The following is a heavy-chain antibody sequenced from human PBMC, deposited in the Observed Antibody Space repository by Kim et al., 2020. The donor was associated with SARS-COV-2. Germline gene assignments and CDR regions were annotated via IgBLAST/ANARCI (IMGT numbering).Heavy chain of an antibody. CDR1: GGSISSGGYY. J-gene: IGHJ3*02. V-gene: IGHV4-31*03. Sequence: SETLSLTCTVSGGSISSGGYYWSWIRQHPGKGLEWIGYIYYSGSTYSNPSLKSRLTISLDTSKNQFSLKLTSMTAADTAVYYCASRNGGGDYYGPVGFDIWGQGTMVTVSS. D-gene: IGHD3-10*01. CDR2: IYYSGST. CDR3: ASRNGGGDYYGPVGFDI.